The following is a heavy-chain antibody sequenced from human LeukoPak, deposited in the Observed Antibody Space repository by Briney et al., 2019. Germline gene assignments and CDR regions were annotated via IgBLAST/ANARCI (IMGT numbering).Heavy chain of an antibody. D-gene: IGHD3-10*01. J-gene: IGHJ4*02. CDR1: GFTFSSYG. CDR3: ARDGEFSYFDY. V-gene: IGHV3-33*01. Sequence: GRSLRLSCAASGFTFSSYGMHWVRQAPGKGLEWVAVIRYDGTNKYYADSVKGRFTISRDNSKNTLYLQMNSLRAEDTAVYYCARDGEFSYFDYWGQGTLVTVSS. CDR2: IRYDGTNK.